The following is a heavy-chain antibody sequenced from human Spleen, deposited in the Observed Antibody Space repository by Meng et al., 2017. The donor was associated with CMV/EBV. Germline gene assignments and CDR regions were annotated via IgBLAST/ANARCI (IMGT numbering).Heavy chain of an antibody. Sequence: SGFTFSSKGMRWVSQATGEGVGWVAAVSGSGGSTCCGGTVKGRLTISRDNSKNTLYLQMNSLRAEDTAVYYCAKASGRDGYNFPNDYWGQGTLVTVSS. V-gene: IGHV3-23*01. CDR2: VSGSGGST. D-gene: IGHD5-24*01. CDR1: GFTFSSKG. CDR3: AKASGRDGYNFPNDY. J-gene: IGHJ4*02.